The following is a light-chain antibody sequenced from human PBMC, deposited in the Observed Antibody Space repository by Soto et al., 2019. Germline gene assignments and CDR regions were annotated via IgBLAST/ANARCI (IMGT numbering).Light chain of an antibody. V-gene: IGKV3-15*01. CDR1: QSVSSN. Sequence: EIVMTQSPATLSVSPGERATLSCRASQSVSSNLAWYQQKPGQAPRLLIYGASTRATGIPARFSGSRSGTEFTFTISSLQSADFAVYSCQQYNNWPYPFGQGTKLEIK. CDR3: QQYNNWPYP. CDR2: GAS. J-gene: IGKJ2*01.